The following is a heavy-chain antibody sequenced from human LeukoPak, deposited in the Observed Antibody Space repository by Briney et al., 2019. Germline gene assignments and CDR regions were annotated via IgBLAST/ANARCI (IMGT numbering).Heavy chain of an antibody. CDR2: IYSGGST. CDR1: GFTFSDYY. J-gene: IGHJ4*02. V-gene: IGHV3-53*01. D-gene: IGHD3-22*01. CDR3: ARVPPSQYYYDSSGYPLDY. Sequence: PGGSLRLSCAASGFTFSDYYMSWIRQAPGKGLEWVSVIYSGGSTYYADSVKGRFTISRDNSKNTPYLQMNSLRAEDTAVYYCARVPPSQYYYDSSGYPLDYWGQGTLVTVSS.